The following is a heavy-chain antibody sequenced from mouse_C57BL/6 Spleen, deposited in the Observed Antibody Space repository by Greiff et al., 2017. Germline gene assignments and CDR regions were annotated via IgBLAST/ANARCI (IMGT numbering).Heavy chain of an antibody. Sequence: QVQLKESGAELVKPGASVKISCKASGYAFSSYWMNWVKQRPGKGLEWIGQIYPGDGDTNYNGKFKGKATLTADKSSSTAYMQLSSLTSEDSAVYFCASMVTTAFDYWGQGTTLTVSS. CDR1: GYAFSSYW. D-gene: IGHD2-2*01. CDR3: ASMVTTAFDY. J-gene: IGHJ2*01. V-gene: IGHV1-80*01. CDR2: IYPGDGDT.